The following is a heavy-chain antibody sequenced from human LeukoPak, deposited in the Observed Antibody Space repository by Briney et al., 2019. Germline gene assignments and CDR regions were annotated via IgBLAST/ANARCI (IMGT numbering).Heavy chain of an antibody. Sequence: SETLSLTCTVSDGSIINNNHYWSWIRQHPGKGLEWIVYIYYSGSTYYNPSLKSRVTISVDTSKNQFSLKLSSVTAADTAVYYCARDLDYYDSSGYYPRRYWYYGMDVWGQGTTVTVSS. V-gene: IGHV4-31*03. CDR3: ARDLDYYDSSGYYPRRYWYYGMDV. CDR1: DGSIINNNHY. D-gene: IGHD3-22*01. CDR2: IYYSGST. J-gene: IGHJ6*02.